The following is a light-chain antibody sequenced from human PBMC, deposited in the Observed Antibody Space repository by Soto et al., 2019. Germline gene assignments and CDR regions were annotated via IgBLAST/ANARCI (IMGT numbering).Light chain of an antibody. V-gene: IGLV1-47*01. Sequence: QSVLTQPPSAYGTPGQRVTISCSGSSSNIGSNYVYWYQQLPGTAPKLLIYRNNQRPSGVPDRFSGSKSGTSASLAISGLGSEYEADYYCAACDDSLSGLVFGGGTKPTVL. CDR3: AACDDSLSGLV. CDR2: RNN. J-gene: IGLJ2*01. CDR1: SSNIGSNY.